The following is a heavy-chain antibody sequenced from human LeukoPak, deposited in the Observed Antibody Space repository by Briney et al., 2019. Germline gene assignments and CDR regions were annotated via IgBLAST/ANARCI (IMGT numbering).Heavy chain of an antibody. V-gene: IGHV3-23*01. D-gene: IGHD3-3*01. CDR1: GFTFSSYA. J-gene: IGHJ4*02. CDR2: ISGSGGST. CDR3: ARGRTYDFWSGYYTSAPPYFDY. Sequence: PGGSLRLSCAASGFTFSSYAMSWVRQAPGKGLEWVSAISGSGGSTYYADSVKGRFTISRDNSKNTLYLQMNSLRAEDAAVYYCARGRTYDFWSGYYTSAPPYFDYWGQGTLVTVSS.